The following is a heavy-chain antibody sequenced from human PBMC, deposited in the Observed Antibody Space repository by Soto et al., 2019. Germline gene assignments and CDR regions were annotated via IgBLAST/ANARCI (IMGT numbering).Heavy chain of an antibody. CDR2: ISYDGSNK. CDR1: GFTFSSYA. J-gene: IGHJ4*02. CDR3: AREMDTIRRLSDY. Sequence: QVQLVESGGGVVQPGRSLRLSCAASGFTFSSYAMHWVRQAPGKGLEWVAVISYDGSNKYYADSVKGRFTISRDNSKNTLYLHMNSLRAEDTAVYYCAREMDTIRRLSDYWGQGTLVTVSS. D-gene: IGHD5-18*01. V-gene: IGHV3-30-3*01.